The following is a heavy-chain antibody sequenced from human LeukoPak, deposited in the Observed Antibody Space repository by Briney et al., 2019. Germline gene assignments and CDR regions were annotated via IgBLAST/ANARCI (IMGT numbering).Heavy chain of an antibody. Sequence: ASVKVSCKASGYTFTGYYMHWVRQAPGQGLEWMGWINPNSGGTNYAQKFQGRVTMTRDTSISTAYMELSRLRSDDTALYYCAKDIGRVDTASTYMDVWGKGTTVTISS. CDR3: AKDIGRVDTASTYMDV. CDR1: GYTFTGYY. D-gene: IGHD5-18*01. V-gene: IGHV1-2*02. J-gene: IGHJ6*03. CDR2: INPNSGGT.